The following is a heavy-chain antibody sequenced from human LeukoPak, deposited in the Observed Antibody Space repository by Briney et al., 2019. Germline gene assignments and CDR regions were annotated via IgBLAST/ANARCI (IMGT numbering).Heavy chain of an antibody. CDR3: TRGAAVVPAAPRGTDAYDI. V-gene: IGHV3-49*04. CDR1: GFTFGDYA. D-gene: IGHD2-2*01. Sequence: QPGRSLRLSCTASGFTFGDYAMSWVRQAPGKGLEWVGFIRSKAYGGTTEYAASVKGRFTISRDESKSIAYLQMNSLKTEDTAVYYCTRGAAVVPAAPRGTDAYDIWGQGTRVTVSS. CDR2: IRSKAYGGTT. J-gene: IGHJ3*02.